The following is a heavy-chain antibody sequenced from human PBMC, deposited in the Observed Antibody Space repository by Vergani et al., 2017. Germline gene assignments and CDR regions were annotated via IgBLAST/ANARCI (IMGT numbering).Heavy chain of an antibody. V-gene: IGHV3-23*01. CDR3: VKDAGSYANFFGS. CDR1: GFTFSTYA. J-gene: IGHJ4*02. Sequence: EVQLLESGGSLKQPGGSVRLSCAASGFTFSTYAMHWVRQAPGKGLEWVSALTGGGGSTSYADSFKGRFIISRENSRDTLYLQMNSLRPEDTATYYCVKDAGSYANFFGSGGQGTLVTVSS. D-gene: IGHD1-26*01. CDR2: LTGGGGST.